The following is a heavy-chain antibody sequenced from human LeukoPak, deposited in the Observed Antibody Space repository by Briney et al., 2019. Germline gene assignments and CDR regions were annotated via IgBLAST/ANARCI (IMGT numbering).Heavy chain of an antibody. J-gene: IGHJ4*02. CDR1: GFTFSNAW. V-gene: IGHV3-15*07. Sequence: PGGSLRLSCAASGFTFSNAWMNWVRQAPGKGLEWVGRIKSKTDGGSTDYAAPVKGRFTISRDDSKNTLYLQMNSLKTEDTAVYYCTTDDVMITFGGVIFWGQGTLVTVSS. CDR2: IKSKTDGGST. CDR3: TTDDVMITFGGVIF. D-gene: IGHD3-16*02.